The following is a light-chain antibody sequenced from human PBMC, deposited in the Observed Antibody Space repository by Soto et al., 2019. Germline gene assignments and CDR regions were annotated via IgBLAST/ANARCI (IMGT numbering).Light chain of an antibody. J-gene: IGKJ1*01. Sequence: DIQMTQSPSSLSASVGDRVTITCRASQSISNYLNWYQQKPGKAPKLLIYAASSLQSGVPSRFSGSGSGTEFTLTITSLQPADFATYYCQQSYSTPWTFGQGTKVE. CDR2: AAS. V-gene: IGKV1-39*01. CDR1: QSISNY. CDR3: QQSYSTPWT.